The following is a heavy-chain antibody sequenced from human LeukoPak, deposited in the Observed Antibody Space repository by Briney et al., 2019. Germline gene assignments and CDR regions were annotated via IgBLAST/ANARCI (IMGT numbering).Heavy chain of an antibody. Sequence: GGSLRLSCAASGFTFSNYGMSWVRQAPGKGLEWVSAIVGSGGSTYYADSVKGRFTISRDSSKNTLFLQMNRLRPEDAAVYYCAKAPVTTCRGAYCYPFDYWGQGTLVTVSS. J-gene: IGHJ4*02. CDR2: IVGSGGST. V-gene: IGHV3-23*01. CDR1: GFTFSNYG. CDR3: AKAPVTTCRGAYCYPFDY. D-gene: IGHD2-21*01.